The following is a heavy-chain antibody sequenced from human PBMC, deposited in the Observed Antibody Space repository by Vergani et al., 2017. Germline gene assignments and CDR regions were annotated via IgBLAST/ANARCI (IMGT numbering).Heavy chain of an antibody. V-gene: IGHV1-69*13. J-gene: IGHJ6*02. Sequence: QVQVVQSGAEVKKPGSSVKVSCKPSVGTFSSHAFTWVPQAPGQGLEWMGRIITMFGTAHYAQKFQGRVTITADESTSTVYMEVSRLRSDDTATYYCARGSIGGGDVWGQGTTVIVSS. CDR1: VGTFSSHA. CDR2: IITMFGTA. D-gene: IGHD2-15*01. CDR3: ARGSIGGGDV.